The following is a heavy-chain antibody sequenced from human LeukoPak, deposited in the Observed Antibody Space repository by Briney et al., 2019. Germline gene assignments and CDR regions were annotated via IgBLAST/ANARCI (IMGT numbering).Heavy chain of an antibody. Sequence: SETLSLTCTVSDGSISSGSYYWGWIRQPPEKGLEWIGSIYYSGTTYYNPSLKSRVTMSVDTSKNQFSLKLTSVTAADTALYYCVSQYDSSGYLVGFDYWAREPWSPSP. CDR2: IYYSGTT. CDR1: DGSISSGSYY. J-gene: IGHJ4*02. CDR3: VSQYDSSGYLVGFDY. D-gene: IGHD3-22*01. V-gene: IGHV4-39*01.